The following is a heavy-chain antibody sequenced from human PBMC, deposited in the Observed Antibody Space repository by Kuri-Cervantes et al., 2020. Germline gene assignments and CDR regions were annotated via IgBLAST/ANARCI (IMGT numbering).Heavy chain of an antibody. J-gene: IGHJ4*02. CDR3: ARRGYSYGDFDY. CDR1: GGSISSYY. V-gene: IGHV4-59*01. CDR2: IYYSGST. D-gene: IGHD5-18*01. Sequence: SETLSLTCTVSGGSISSYYWSWIRQPPGKGLEWIGYIYYSGSTNYNPSLKSRVTISVDTSKNQFSLKLSSVTAADTAVYYCARRGYSYGDFDYWGQGTLVTVS.